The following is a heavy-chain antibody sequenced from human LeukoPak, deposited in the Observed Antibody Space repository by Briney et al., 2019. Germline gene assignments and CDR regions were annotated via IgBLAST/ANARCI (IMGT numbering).Heavy chain of an antibody. CDR3: AKGYEVGATDGVFDY. J-gene: IGHJ4*02. CDR2: ISSSSSYI. CDR1: GFTFSSYS. V-gene: IGHV3-21*01. Sequence: GGSLRLSCAASGFTFSSYSMNWVRQAPGKGLEWVSSISSSSSYIYYADSVKGRFTISRDNAKNSLYLQMNSLRAEDTAVYYCAKGYEVGATDGVFDYWGQGTLVTVSS. D-gene: IGHD1-26*01.